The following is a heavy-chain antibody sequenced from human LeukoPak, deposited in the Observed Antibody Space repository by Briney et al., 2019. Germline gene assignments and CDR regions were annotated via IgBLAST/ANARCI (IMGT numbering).Heavy chain of an antibody. CDR2: INHSGST. CDR3: ARGWGTAYGY. J-gene: IGHJ4*02. V-gene: IGHV4-34*01. D-gene: IGHD3-10*01. CDR1: GGSFSGYY. Sequence: PSETLSLTCAVYGGSFSGYYWSWIRQPPGKGLDWIGEINHSGSTNYNPSLKSRVTISVDTSKNQFSLKLSSVTAAGTAVYYCARGWGTAYGYWGQGTLVTVSS.